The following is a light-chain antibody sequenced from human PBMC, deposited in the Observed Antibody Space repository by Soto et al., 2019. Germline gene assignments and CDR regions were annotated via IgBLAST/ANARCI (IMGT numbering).Light chain of an antibody. Sequence: DIQMTQSPSTLAASVGDRVTITCRASQTLTDRLVWYQQKPGKAPNLLIYDASTLESGVPSRFSGSVSGTELTPTISSLQPDDFATAYCQQYNSYSTFGQGTKVEIK. V-gene: IGKV1-5*01. CDR2: DAS. J-gene: IGKJ1*01. CDR1: QTLTDR. CDR3: QQYNSYST.